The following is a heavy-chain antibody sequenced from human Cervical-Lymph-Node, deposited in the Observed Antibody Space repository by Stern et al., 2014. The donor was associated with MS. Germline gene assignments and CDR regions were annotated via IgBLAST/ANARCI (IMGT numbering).Heavy chain of an antibody. J-gene: IGHJ3*02. D-gene: IGHD5-18*01. CDR2: VYYSGTT. CDR1: GGSISSYY. CDR3: ARPGGYSYGYGFDI. V-gene: IGHV4-59*01. Sequence: QLQLQESGPGLVKPSETLSLTCTISGGSISSYYCSWIRQPPGKGLEWIGYVYYSGTTNYNPSLKSRVTISVDTSKNQFSLRLSSVTAADTAMYYCARPGGYSYGYGFDIWGQGTMVTVSS.